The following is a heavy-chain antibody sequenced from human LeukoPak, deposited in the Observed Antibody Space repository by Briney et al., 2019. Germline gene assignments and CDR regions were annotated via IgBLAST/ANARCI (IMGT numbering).Heavy chain of an antibody. CDR1: GYTFTSYG. V-gene: IGHV1-18*01. Sequence: GASVKVSCKASGYTFTSYGISWVRQAPGQGLEWMGWISAYNGDTNYAQKLQGRVTMTTDTSTSTAYMELRSLRSDDTAVYYCATVDYDFWRFDYWGQGTLVTVSS. CDR2: ISAYNGDT. CDR3: ATVDYDFWRFDY. J-gene: IGHJ4*02. D-gene: IGHD3-3*01.